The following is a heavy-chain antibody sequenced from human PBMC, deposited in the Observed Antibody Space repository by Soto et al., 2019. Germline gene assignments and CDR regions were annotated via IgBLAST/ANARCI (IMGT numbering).Heavy chain of an antibody. V-gene: IGHV4-31*03. CDR1: GGSISSGGYY. CDR2: IYYSGST. Sequence: SETLSLTCTVSGGSISSGGYYWSWIRQHPGKGLEWIGYIYYSGSTYYNPSLKSRVTISVDTPKNQFSLKLSSVTAADTAVYYCARGEITMIVVVSDEGAFDIWGQGTMVTVSS. D-gene: IGHD3-22*01. CDR3: ARGEITMIVVVSDEGAFDI. J-gene: IGHJ3*02.